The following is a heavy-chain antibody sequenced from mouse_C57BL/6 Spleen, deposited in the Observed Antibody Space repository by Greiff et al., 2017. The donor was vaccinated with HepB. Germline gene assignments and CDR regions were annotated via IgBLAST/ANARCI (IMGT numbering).Heavy chain of an antibody. D-gene: IGHD2-4*01. V-gene: IGHV5-4*03. CDR1: GFTFSSYA. CDR3: ARVDYERNYFDY. J-gene: IGHJ2*01. Sequence: EVKLMESGGGLVKPGGSLKLSCAASGFTFSSYAMSWVRQTPEKRLEWVATISDGGSYTYYPDNVKGRFTISRDNAKNNLYLQMSHLKSEDTAMYYCARVDYERNYFDYWGQGTTLTVSS. CDR2: ISDGGSYT.